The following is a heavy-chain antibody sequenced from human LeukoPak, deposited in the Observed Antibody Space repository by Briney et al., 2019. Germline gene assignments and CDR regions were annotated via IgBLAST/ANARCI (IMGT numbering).Heavy chain of an antibody. J-gene: IGHJ4*02. V-gene: IGHV3-23*01. CDR3: AKSKTGTGAFDY. CDR1: GFTFSSF. Sequence: GGSLRLSCAASGFTFSSFMTWVRQAPGKGLECVSAISGSGDSTYYAGSVKGRFTISRDNSKNTLYLQMNSLRAEDTALYYCAKSKTGTGAFDYWGQGILVTVSS. CDR2: ISGSGDST.